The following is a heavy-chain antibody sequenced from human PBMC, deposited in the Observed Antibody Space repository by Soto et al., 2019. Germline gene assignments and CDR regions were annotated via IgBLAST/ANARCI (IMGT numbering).Heavy chain of an antibody. CDR2: IYYSGST. CDR1: GGSISSGDYY. V-gene: IGHV4-30-4*01. Sequence: QVQLQESGPGLVKPSQTLSLTCTVSGGSISSGDYYWSWIRQPPGKGLEWIGYIYYSGSTYYNPSLKSRVTISVDTSKNPFSLTLSSVTAADTAVYYCARARMVRGVKFMVYWFDPWGQGTLVTVSS. D-gene: IGHD3-10*01. J-gene: IGHJ5*02. CDR3: ARARMVRGVKFMVYWFDP.